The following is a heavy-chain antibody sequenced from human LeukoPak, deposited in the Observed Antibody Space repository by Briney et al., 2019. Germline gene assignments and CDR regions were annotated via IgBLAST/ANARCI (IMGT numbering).Heavy chain of an antibody. CDR3: AGERDLATVCDIFEY. J-gene: IGHJ4*02. Sequence: GGSLRLSCVVSGFTFRDYWMSWVRQAPGKGLEWVANIKEDGRETYYADSVEGRFTISRDNAKKTVYLQMSSLRADDTAVYYCAGERDLATVCDIFEYWGQGALVTVSS. D-gene: IGHD5-24*01. CDR1: GFTFRDYW. V-gene: IGHV3-7*01. CDR2: IKEDGRET.